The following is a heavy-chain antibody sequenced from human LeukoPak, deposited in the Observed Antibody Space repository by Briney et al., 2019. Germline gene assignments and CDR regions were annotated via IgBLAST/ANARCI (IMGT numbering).Heavy chain of an antibody. V-gene: IGHV1-46*01. CDR3: AKSGTYDYGDYDVNDAFDI. CDR1: GYTFTSYY. D-gene: IGHD4-17*01. Sequence: ASVKVSCKASGYTFTSYYMHWVRQAPGQGLEWMGIINPSGGSTSYAQKFQGRVTMTRDTSTSTVYMELSSLRSEDTAVYYCAKSGTYDYGDYDVNDAFDIWGQGTMVTVSS. J-gene: IGHJ3*02. CDR2: INPSGGST.